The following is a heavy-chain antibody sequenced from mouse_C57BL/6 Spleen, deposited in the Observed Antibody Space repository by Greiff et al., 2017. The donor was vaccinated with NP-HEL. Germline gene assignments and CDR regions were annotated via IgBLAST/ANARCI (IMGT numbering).Heavy chain of an antibody. CDR3: ARSEDYDVGFAY. CDR2: IYPRSGNT. Sequence: QVQLKESGAELARPGASVKLSCKASGYTFTSYGISWVKQRTGQGLEWIGEIYPRSGNTYYNEKFKGKATLTADKSSSTAYMELRSLTSEDSAVYFCARSEDYDVGFAYWGQGTLVTVSA. CDR1: GYTFTSYG. D-gene: IGHD2-4*01. J-gene: IGHJ3*01. V-gene: IGHV1-81*01.